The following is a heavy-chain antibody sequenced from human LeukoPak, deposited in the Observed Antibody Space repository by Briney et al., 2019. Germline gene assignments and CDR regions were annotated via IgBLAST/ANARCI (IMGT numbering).Heavy chain of an antibody. CDR2: ISGGGGHT. D-gene: IGHD6-13*01. Sequence: PGGSLRLSCAASGFTFSSYSVSWVRQAPGKGLEWVSAISGGGGHTFYADSVKGRVTTSRDNSKNTLYLQMNNLRAEDTAVYYCAKRVAEESSSWYIDMWGQGTMVSVSS. CDR3: AKRVAEESSSWYIDM. CDR1: GFTFSSYS. J-gene: IGHJ3*02. V-gene: IGHV3-23*01.